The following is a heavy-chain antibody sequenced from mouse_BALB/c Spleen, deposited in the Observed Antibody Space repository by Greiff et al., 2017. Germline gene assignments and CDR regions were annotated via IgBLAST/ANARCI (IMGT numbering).Heavy chain of an antibody. J-gene: IGHJ4*01. Sequence: VQLKQSGAELVRPGALVKLSCKASGFNIKDYYMHWVKQRPEQGLEWIGWIDPENGNTIYDPKFQGKASITADTSSNTAYLQLSSLTSEDTAVYYCARSNSYAMDYWGQGTSVTVSS. CDR2: IDPENGNT. D-gene: IGHD4-1*01. V-gene: IGHV14-1*02. CDR3: ARSNSYAMDY. CDR1: GFNIKDYY.